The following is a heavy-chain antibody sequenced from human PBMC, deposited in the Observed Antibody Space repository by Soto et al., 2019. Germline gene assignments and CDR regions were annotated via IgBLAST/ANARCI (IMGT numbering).Heavy chain of an antibody. CDR2: INPNSVGA. D-gene: IGHD2-8*01. CDR1: GYTFTGYY. CDR3: AVLTVWFPTNCFDP. V-gene: IGHV1-2*02. Sequence: ASVKGDWKAAGYTFTGYYMHWVRQAPGQGLEWMGWINPNSVGANYAQKFQGRVTMTGDTYISQAYMELSRLRCDDTAAYYCAVLTVWFPTNCFDPCCPALLLTV. J-gene: IGHJ5*02.